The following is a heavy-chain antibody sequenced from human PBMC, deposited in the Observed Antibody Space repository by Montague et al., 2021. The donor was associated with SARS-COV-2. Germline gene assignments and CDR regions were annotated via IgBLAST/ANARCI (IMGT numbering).Heavy chain of an antibody. D-gene: IGHD1-14*01. J-gene: IGHJ3*02. CDR3: ERETMTADALDI. Sequence: YNPSLKSRATVSRDTSNNQFSLKVRSVTAADTAVYYCERETMTADALDIWDQVTMVTVAA. V-gene: IGHV4-59*01.